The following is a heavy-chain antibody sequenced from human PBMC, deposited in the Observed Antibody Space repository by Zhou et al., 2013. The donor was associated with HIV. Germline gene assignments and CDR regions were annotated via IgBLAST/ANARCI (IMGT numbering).Heavy chain of an antibody. CDR1: GGTFSSNA. CDR3: ARDGRRDSMGGYFDL. J-gene: IGHJ2*01. CDR2: IIPMFGRT. D-gene: IGHD3-22*01. Sequence: QVQLVQSGAEVKKPGSSVKVSCKASGGTFSSNAITWVRQAPGQGLEWVGGIIPMFGRTNYAQKFQGRVTMTTDESTNTAYMELSSLRSEDTAVYYCARDGRRDSMGGYFDLWGRGTLVTVSS. V-gene: IGHV1-69*05.